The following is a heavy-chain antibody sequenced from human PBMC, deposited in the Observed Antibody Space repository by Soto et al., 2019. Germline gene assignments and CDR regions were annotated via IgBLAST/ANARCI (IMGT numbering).Heavy chain of an antibody. CDR2: FYYSGST. CDR1: GGSISSGGYY. Sequence: QVQLQESGPGLVKPSQTLSLTCTVSGGSISSGGYYWSWIRQHPGKGLEWIGYFYYSGSTYYNPSLQSRVTISVNTSKNQFSLKLSSVTAADTAVYYCARGVVVVPDAFEENWFDPWGQGTLVTVSS. CDR3: ARGVVVVPDAFEENWFDP. J-gene: IGHJ5*02. V-gene: IGHV4-31*03. D-gene: IGHD2-2*01.